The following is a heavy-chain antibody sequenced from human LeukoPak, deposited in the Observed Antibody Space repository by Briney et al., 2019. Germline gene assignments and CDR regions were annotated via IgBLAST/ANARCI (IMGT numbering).Heavy chain of an antibody. V-gene: IGHV4-39*01. CDR1: GGSISSSSYY. Sequence: SETLSLTCTVSGGSISSSSYYWGWIRQPPGKGLEWIGSIYYSGSTYYNPSLKSRVTISVDTSKNQFSLKLSSVTAADTAVYYCASGEGLRPNDDDAFDIWGQGTMVTVSS. CDR2: IYYSGST. D-gene: IGHD5-12*01. J-gene: IGHJ3*02. CDR3: ASGEGLRPNDDDAFDI.